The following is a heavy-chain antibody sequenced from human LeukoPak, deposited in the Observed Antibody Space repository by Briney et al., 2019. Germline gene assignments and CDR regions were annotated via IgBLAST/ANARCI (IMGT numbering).Heavy chain of an antibody. J-gene: IGHJ3*02. V-gene: IGHV4-39*07. CDR3: AGRLGYCSSTSCYFGRFAFDI. D-gene: IGHD2-2*01. CDR1: GGSISTSNYY. CDR2: INHSGST. Sequence: SETLSLTCTVSGGSISTSNYYWSWIRQPPGKGLEWIGEINHSGSTNYNPSLKSRVTISVDTSKNQFSLKLSSVTAADTAVYYCAGRLGYCSSTSCYFGRFAFDIWGQGTMVTVSS.